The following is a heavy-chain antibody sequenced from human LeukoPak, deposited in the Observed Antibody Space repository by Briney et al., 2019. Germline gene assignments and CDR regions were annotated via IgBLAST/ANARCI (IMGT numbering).Heavy chain of an antibody. V-gene: IGHV3-48*03. CDR3: ARLYSSSSGLRASDY. D-gene: IGHD6-6*01. CDR1: GFTFSSSE. J-gene: IGHJ4*02. Sequence: GGSLRLSCAASGFTFSSSEMNWVRQAPGKGLEWVSYISSRGTTTYYADSVKGRFTISRDDAKNSLYLHMNSLRVEDTAVYYCARLYSSSSGLRASDYWGQGTLVTVSS. CDR2: ISSRGTTT.